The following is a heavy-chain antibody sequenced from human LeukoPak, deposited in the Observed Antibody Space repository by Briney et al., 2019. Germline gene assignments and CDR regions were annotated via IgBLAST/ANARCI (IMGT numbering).Heavy chain of an antibody. V-gene: IGHV1-8*02. J-gene: IGHJ5*02. D-gene: IGHD3-10*01. CDR1: GYTFTSYG. Sequence: GASVKVSCKASGYTFTSYGISWVRQATGQGLEWMGWMNPNSGNTGYAQKFQGRVTMTRNTSISTAYMELSSLRSEDTAVYYCARWSVRGVRRWFDPWGQGTLVTVSS. CDR3: ARWSVRGVRRWFDP. CDR2: MNPNSGNT.